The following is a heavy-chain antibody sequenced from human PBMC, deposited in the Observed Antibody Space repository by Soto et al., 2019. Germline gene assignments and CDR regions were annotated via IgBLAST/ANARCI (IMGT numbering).Heavy chain of an antibody. D-gene: IGHD2-2*01. CDR1: GYASTSYD. Sequence: GASVKVSFKASGYASTSYDINWVRQATGQGLEWMGWMNPNSGNTVYAQKFQGRVTITADESTSTAYMELSSLRSEDTAVYYCARLALTSWRYFDYWGQGTLVTVSS. J-gene: IGHJ4*02. CDR2: MNPNSGNT. CDR3: ARLALTSWRYFDY. V-gene: IGHV1-8*01.